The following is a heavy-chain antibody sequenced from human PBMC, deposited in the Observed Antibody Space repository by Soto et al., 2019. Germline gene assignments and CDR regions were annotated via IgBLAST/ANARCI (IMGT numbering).Heavy chain of an antibody. CDR1: GFTFSSYA. CDR2: ISGAGDST. J-gene: IGHJ4*02. CDR3: AKRAGDGYLDY. D-gene: IGHD4-17*01. V-gene: IGHV3-23*01. Sequence: EVQLLESGGGLVQPGGSLRLSCAASGFTFSSYAMNWVRQAPGKGPEWVAFISGAGDSTYYADSVKGRSTISRDNSRNTLDLQMNSLRAEDTAIYYCAKRAGDGYLDYWGQGTLVTVSS.